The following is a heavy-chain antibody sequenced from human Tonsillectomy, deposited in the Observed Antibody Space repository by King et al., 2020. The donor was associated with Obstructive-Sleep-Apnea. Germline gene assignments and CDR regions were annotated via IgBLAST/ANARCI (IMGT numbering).Heavy chain of an antibody. J-gene: IGHJ4*02. CDR3: SSSEGYTPCDF. V-gene: IGHV4-39*01. CDR1: GASVSSSSYY. Sequence: QLQESGPGLVKPSETLSLTCTVSGASVSSSSYYWGWVRQPPGKGLEWIGAIYSSGSTDYNPSLSSRVTISVDTAKNQFSLKFISVTDADTAVYFFSSSEGYTPCDFWGQGTLVTVSS. D-gene: IGHD5-24*01. CDR2: IYSSGST.